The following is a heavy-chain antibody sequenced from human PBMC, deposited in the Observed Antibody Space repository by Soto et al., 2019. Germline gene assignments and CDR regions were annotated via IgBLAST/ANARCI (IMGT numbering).Heavy chain of an antibody. V-gene: IGHV3-23*01. CDR3: ANPRMVRGVIILPFDY. Sequence: GSLRLSCAASGCTFSSYAMSWVRQAPGKGLEWVSAISGSGGSTYYADSVKGRFTISRDNSKNTLYLQMNSLRAEDTAVYYCANPRMVRGVIILPFDYWGQGTLVTVSS. CDR1: GCTFSSYA. D-gene: IGHD3-10*01. CDR2: ISGSGGST. J-gene: IGHJ4*02.